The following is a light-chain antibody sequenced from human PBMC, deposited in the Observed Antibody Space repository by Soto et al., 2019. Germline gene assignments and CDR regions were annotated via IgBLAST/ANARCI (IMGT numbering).Light chain of an antibody. CDR2: AAS. CDR3: LKLKKYPLT. V-gene: IGKV1-9*01. CDR1: QGISSY. Sequence: DIQLTQSPSFLSASVGDRVTITCRASQGISSYLAWYQQKPGKAPKLLIYAASTLQSGVPSRFSGSGSGTEFTLTTSSLQPEDFATYCCLKLKKYPLTFGGGTKVDIK. J-gene: IGKJ4*01.